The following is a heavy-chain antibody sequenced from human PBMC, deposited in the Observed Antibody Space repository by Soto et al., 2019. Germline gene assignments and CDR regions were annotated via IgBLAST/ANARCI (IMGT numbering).Heavy chain of an antibody. V-gene: IGHV3-23*01. CDR2: ISGSGGST. Sequence: EVQLLESGGGLVQPGGSLRLSCAASGFTFSSYAMSWVRQAPGKGLEWVSAISGSGGSTYYADSVKGRFTISRDNSKNTLYLQMNSLRAEDTAVYYCAKDPQRWIAVAGTGWFDPWGQGTLVTVSS. J-gene: IGHJ5*02. CDR1: GFTFSSYA. D-gene: IGHD6-19*01. CDR3: AKDPQRWIAVAGTGWFDP.